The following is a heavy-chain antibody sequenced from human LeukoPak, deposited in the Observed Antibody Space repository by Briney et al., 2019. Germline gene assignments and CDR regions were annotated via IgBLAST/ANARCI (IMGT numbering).Heavy chain of an antibody. V-gene: IGHV3-33*08. J-gene: IGHJ4*02. D-gene: IGHD3-9*01. CDR2: IWYDGSNK. Sequence: PGRSLRLSCAASGLTFRNYGMHWVRQAPGKGLEWVAIIWYDGSNKYYADSVKGRFTISRDNSKNTLYLQMNSLRAEDTAVYYCARDAGRYFDWLGYWGQGTLVTVSS. CDR1: GLTFRNYG. CDR3: ARDAGRYFDWLGY.